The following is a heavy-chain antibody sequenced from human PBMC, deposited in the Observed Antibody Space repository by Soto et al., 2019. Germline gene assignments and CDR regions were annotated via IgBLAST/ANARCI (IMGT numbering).Heavy chain of an antibody. J-gene: IGHJ4*02. V-gene: IGHV4-4*07. CDR1: GGSISSYY. CDR2: IHTSGSP. Sequence: QVQLQESGPGLVKPSETLSLTCTVSGGSISSYYCSWIRQAAGKGLEWIGRIHTSGSPNYNPSLKSRVTMSADTSKNQFSLKLTSVTAADTAVYYCATGGTYFAYWGQGTLVTVSS. CDR3: ATGGTYFAY.